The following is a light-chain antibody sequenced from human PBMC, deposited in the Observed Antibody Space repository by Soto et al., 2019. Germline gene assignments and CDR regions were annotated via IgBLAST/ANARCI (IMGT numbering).Light chain of an antibody. CDR2: WAS. CDR1: QSVLYSSNNKNF. Sequence: DIVMTQSPDSLAVSLGERATINCKSSQSVLYSSNNKNFLAWYQQTPGHPPKLLFYWASTRESGVPDRFSGSGSGTDFTLTISSLQAEDVAVYYGQQYHSSPLTVGGGTRVEIK. CDR3: QQYHSSPLT. V-gene: IGKV4-1*01. J-gene: IGKJ4*01.